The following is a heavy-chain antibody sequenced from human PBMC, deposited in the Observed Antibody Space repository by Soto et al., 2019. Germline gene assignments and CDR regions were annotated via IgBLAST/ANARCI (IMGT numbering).Heavy chain of an antibody. V-gene: IGHV3-66*01. J-gene: IGHJ4*02. Sequence: EVQLVESGGGLVQPGGSLRLSCAASGFTVSSNYMSWVRQAPGKGLEWVSVIYSGGSTYYADSVKGRFTISRDNSKNTLYLQIDSLRAEDTAVYYCARDREGAAATSPLGYYWGQGTLVTVSS. CDR2: IYSGGST. D-gene: IGHD2-15*01. CDR1: GFTVSSNY. CDR3: ARDREGAAATSPLGYY.